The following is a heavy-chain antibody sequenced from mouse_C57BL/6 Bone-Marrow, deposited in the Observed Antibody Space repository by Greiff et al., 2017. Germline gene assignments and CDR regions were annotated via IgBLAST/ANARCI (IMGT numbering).Heavy chain of an antibody. D-gene: IGHD1-1*01. J-gene: IGHJ1*03. V-gene: IGHV1-81*01. Sequence: QVQLQQSGAELARPGASVKLSCKASGYTFTSYGISWVKQRTGQGLEWIGEIYPRSGNTYYNEKFKGKATLTADKSSSTAYMELRSLTSEDSAVYFGARRSITTVGYFDVWGTGTTVTVSS. CDR2: IYPRSGNT. CDR3: ARRSITTVGYFDV. CDR1: GYTFTSYG.